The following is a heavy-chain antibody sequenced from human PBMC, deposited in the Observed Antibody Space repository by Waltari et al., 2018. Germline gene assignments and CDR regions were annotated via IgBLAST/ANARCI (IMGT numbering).Heavy chain of an antibody. CDR1: GGSITSSSYY. CDR3: ARAMRYYDILTGPSDALDI. J-gene: IGHJ3*02. V-gene: IGHV4-39*07. Sequence: QLHLQESGPGLVKPSETLSLTCPVSGGSITSSSYYRDWMRQSPWKGLEWIGQLYHIGTTFYNPSLKSRVTMSLDPSKNQFSLKLSSVTAADTAVYYCARAMRYYDILTGPSDALDIWGQGTMVTVSS. CDR2: LYHIGTT. D-gene: IGHD3-9*01.